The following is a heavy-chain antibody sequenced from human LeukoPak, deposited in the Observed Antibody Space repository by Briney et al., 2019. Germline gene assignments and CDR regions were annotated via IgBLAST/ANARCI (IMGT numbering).Heavy chain of an antibody. D-gene: IGHD1-26*01. Sequence: SEALSLTCTVSGGSISSYYWSWIRQPPGKGREWIGYIYYSGSTNYNPSLKSRVTISVDTSKNQFSLKLSSVTAADTAVYYCAREASPGYYYYYMDVWGKGTTVTVSS. CDR2: IYYSGST. V-gene: IGHV4-59*12. J-gene: IGHJ6*03. CDR1: GGSISSYY. CDR3: AREASPGYYYYYMDV.